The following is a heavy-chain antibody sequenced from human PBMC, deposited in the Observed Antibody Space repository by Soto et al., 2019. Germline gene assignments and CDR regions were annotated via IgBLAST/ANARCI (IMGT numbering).Heavy chain of an antibody. V-gene: IGHV2-5*02. CDR1: GFSLSTSGVG. CDR3: AHSTRSGWVVPAARVDPMRNCYFDP. J-gene: IGHJ5*02. Sequence: QITLKESGPTLVKPTQTLTLTCTFSGFSLSTSGVGVGWIRQPPGKALEWLALIYWDDDKRYSPSLKSRLTTTKDPPKNQVVLTMSNMDPVDTATYYCAHSTRSGWVVPAARVDPMRNCYFDPWGQGTLVTVSS. CDR2: IYWDDDK. D-gene: IGHD2-2*01.